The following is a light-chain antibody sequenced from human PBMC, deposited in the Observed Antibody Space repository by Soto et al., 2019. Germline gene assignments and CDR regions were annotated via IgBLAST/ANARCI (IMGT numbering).Light chain of an antibody. CDR2: DAS. Sequence: DLRLTQSPSTLSASVGDRVTITCRASQNIHNWLAWYQQKPGQAPRLLIYDASSLQSGVPSRFSGSASGTEFTLTVSSLQPDDFATYYCQHYETYPITFGQGTRLEIK. V-gene: IGKV1-5*01. J-gene: IGKJ5*01. CDR1: QNIHNW. CDR3: QHYETYPIT.